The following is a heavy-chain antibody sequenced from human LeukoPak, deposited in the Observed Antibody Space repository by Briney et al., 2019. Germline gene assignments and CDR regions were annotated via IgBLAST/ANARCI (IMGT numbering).Heavy chain of an antibody. CDR3: ARRYCSSTNCHDAFDI. D-gene: IGHD2-2*01. V-gene: IGHV4-30-2*01. CDR2: MYHSGST. CDR1: GGSISSGGNY. Sequence: SETLSLTCTVSGGSISSGGNYWSWIRQPPGKGLEWIGYMYHSGSTYYNPSLKSRVTISVDTSKNQFSLRLNSVTAADTAVYYCARRYCSSTNCHDAFDIWGQGTMVTVSS. J-gene: IGHJ3*02.